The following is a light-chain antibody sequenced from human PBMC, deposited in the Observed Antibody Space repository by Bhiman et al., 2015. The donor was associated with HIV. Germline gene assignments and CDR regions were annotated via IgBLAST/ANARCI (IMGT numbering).Light chain of an antibody. J-gene: IGLJ1*01. CDR3: GTWDSSLSAGGV. CDR2: GNN. Sequence: QSVLTQPPSVSGAPGQRVTISCTGSNSNIGAGYDVHWYQQLPGTAPKLLIYGNNNRPSGVPDRFSGSKSGTSATLGITGLQTGDEADYYCGTWDSSLSAGGVFGTGTKVTVL. CDR1: NSNIGAGYD. V-gene: IGLV1-50*01.